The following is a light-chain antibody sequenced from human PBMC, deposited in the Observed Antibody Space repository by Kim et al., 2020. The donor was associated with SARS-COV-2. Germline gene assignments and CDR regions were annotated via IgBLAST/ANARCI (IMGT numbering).Light chain of an antibody. V-gene: IGKV1-39*01. Sequence: IQMTQSPSSLSASVGERVTITCRASLNINTYLNWYQHKPGNAPKLLISAASSLQSGVPSRYSGSGSGTNFTLTISGLQPDDFATYYCQQSYAAPYAFGPGTKLEI. CDR1: LNINTY. CDR2: AAS. J-gene: IGKJ2*01. CDR3: QQSYAAPYA.